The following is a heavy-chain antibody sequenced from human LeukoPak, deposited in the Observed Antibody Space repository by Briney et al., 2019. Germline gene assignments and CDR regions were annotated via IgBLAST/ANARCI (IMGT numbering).Heavy chain of an antibody. J-gene: IGHJ3*02. CDR1: GFTFSSYG. V-gene: IGHV3-30*18. Sequence: GGSLRLSCAASGFTFSSYGMHWVRQAPGKGLEWVAVISYDGSNKYYADSVKGRFTISRDNSKNTLYLQMNSLRAEDTAVYYCAKDNHSGYTSYAFDIWGQGTLVTVSS. D-gene: IGHD3-9*01. CDR3: AKDNHSGYTSYAFDI. CDR2: ISYDGSNK.